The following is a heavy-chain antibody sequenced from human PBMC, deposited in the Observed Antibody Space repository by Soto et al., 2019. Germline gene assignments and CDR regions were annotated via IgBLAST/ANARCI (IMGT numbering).Heavy chain of an antibody. CDR3: ARIMTAYWQLVYLDY. J-gene: IGHJ4*02. D-gene: IGHD6-13*01. Sequence: QVQLVESGGGVVQPGRSLKLSCAASGFTLSSYAMHWVRQAPGKGLEWVAVISYDGSNKYYADSVKGRFTISRDNSKNTRYLQMNSLRAEDTAVYYCARIMTAYWQLVYLDYWGQGTLVTVSS. V-gene: IGHV3-30-3*01. CDR1: GFTLSSYA. CDR2: ISYDGSNK.